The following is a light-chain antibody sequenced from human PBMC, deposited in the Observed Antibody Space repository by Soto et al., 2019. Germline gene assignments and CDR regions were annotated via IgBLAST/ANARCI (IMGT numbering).Light chain of an antibody. V-gene: IGLV1-51*01. J-gene: IGLJ2*01. Sequence: QSVLTQPPSVSAAPGQKVTISCSGSSSNIGNNYVSWYQQLPGTAPKLLIYDNNKRPSGIPDRFSGSKSGTSATLGITGLQTGDEADYXXGTXXXSLSAHVVFGGGTQLTVL. CDR3: GTXXXSLSAHVV. CDR2: DNN. CDR1: SSNIGNNY.